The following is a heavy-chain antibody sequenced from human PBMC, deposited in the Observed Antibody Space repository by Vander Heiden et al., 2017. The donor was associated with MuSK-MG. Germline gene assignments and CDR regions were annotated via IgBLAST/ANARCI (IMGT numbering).Heavy chain of an antibody. CDR1: GFTFSSYA. Sequence: EVQLLESGGGLVQPGGSLRLSCAASGFTFSSYAMSWVRQAPGKGREWVSVISGSGGDTNYADSVKGRFTVSRDNSKNTLYLQMNSLRAEDTAIYYCAKDHRVVTSGDAFDIWGQGTVVTVSS. CDR2: ISGSGGDT. V-gene: IGHV3-23*01. D-gene: IGHD2-21*02. CDR3: AKDHRVVTSGDAFDI. J-gene: IGHJ3*02.